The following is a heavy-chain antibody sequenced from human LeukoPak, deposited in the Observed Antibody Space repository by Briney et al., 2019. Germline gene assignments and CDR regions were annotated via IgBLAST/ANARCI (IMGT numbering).Heavy chain of an antibody. CDR1: GGSISSGDYY. CDR2: IYYSGST. V-gene: IGHV4-30-4*08. D-gene: IGHD3-3*01. Sequence: SETLSLTCTVSGGSISSGDYYWSWIRQPPGKGLEWIGYIYYSGSTYYNPSLKSRVTISVDTSKNQFSLKLSSVTAADTAVYYCARVKDDSFMDVWGKGTTVTVSS. J-gene: IGHJ6*03. CDR3: ARVKDDSFMDV.